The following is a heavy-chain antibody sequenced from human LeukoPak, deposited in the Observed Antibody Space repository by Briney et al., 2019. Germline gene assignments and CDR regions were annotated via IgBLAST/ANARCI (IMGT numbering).Heavy chain of an antibody. CDR1: GFTFSSYG. V-gene: IGHV3-30*18. CDR3: AKAVGQWSFDL. CDR2: ISYDGSNK. Sequence: GKSLRLSCAASGFTFSSYGIHWVRQAPGKGLEWVAVISYDGSNKYYADSVKGRFTISRDNSKNTLYLQMNSLRAEDTAVYYCAKAVGQWSFDLWGRGALVTVSS. J-gene: IGHJ2*01.